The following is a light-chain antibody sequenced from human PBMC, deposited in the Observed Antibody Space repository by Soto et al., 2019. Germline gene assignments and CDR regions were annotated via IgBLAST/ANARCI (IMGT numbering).Light chain of an antibody. V-gene: IGLV2-23*01. CDR1: SSDVGSYNL. CDR3: CSYAGSETPYV. Sequence: QSALTQPASVSGSPGQSITISCTGTSSDVGSYNLVSWYQQHPGKAPKLMIFESNKRPSGVSNRFSGSKSGNAASLTISGLQAEDEADYYCCSYAGSETPYVFGTGTKVTVL. J-gene: IGLJ1*01. CDR2: ESN.